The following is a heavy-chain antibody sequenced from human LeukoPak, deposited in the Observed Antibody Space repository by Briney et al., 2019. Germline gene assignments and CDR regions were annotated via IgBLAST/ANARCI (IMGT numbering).Heavy chain of an antibody. D-gene: IGHD3-9*01. Sequence: PSETLSLTCTVSGYSISSGYYWGWIRQPPGKGLEWIGSIYHSGSTYYNPSLKSRVTISVDASKNQFSLKLSSVTAADTAVYYCATVYYDILTGYFDFDYWGQGTLVTVSS. J-gene: IGHJ4*02. V-gene: IGHV4-38-2*02. CDR3: ATVYYDILTGYFDFDY. CDR1: GYSISSGYY. CDR2: IYHSGST.